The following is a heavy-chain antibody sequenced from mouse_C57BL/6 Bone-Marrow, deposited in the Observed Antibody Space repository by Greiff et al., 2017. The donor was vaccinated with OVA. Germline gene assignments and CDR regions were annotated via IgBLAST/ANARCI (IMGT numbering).Heavy chain of an antibody. V-gene: IGHV1-81*01. CDR2: IYPRSGNT. CDR1: GYTFTSYG. Sequence: VQVVESGAELARPGASVKLSCKASGYTFTSYGISWVKQRTGQGLEWIGEIYPRSGNTYYNEKFKGKATLTADKSSSTAYMELRSLTSEDSAVYFCACKRERWLLSWFAYWGQGTLVTVSA. D-gene: IGHD2-3*01. J-gene: IGHJ3*01. CDR3: ACKRERWLLSWFAY.